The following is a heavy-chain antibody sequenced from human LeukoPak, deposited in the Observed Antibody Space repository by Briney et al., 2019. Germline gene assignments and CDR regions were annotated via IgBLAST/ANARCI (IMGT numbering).Heavy chain of an antibody. D-gene: IGHD3-22*01. J-gene: IGHJ4*02. V-gene: IGHV3-66*01. CDR2: ISSAGTT. CDR3: ARVYYYDSSGYYPY. Sequence: GGSLRLSCAASGFTVSSSYMSWVRQAPGKGLEWVSIISSAGTTYYADSVKGRFTISRDNSKNTVYLQVNSLRDEDTAVYYCARVYYYDSSGYYPYWGQGTLVTVSS. CDR1: GFTVSSSY.